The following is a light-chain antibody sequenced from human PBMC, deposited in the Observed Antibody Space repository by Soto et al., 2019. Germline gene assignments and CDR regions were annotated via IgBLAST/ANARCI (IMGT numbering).Light chain of an antibody. CDR2: GAS. CDR1: QSISTS. CDR3: QQYHNLWA. Sequence: DIQMPQSPSTLSASVGARVTITCRASQSISTSLAWYQQKPGKAPNLLISGASSLESGVPSRFSGSGSGTDFTLTISSLQPEDFASYYCQQYHNLWAVGQGTKVDNK. V-gene: IGKV1-5*01. J-gene: IGKJ1*01.